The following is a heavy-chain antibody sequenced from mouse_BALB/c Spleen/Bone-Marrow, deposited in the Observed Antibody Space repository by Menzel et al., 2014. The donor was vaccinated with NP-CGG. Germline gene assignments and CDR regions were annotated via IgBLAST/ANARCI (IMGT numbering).Heavy chain of an antibody. CDR3: VRSRLRDWYFDV. CDR1: GNTFTSYD. Sequence: QVQLKHSGVELVKPGASVKLSCKASGNTFTSYDINWVRQRPEQGLEWIGWIFPGDSTTKYSEKFKGKATLSTDKSSSTVHMQLSRLTSEDSAVYFCVRSRLRDWYFDVWGAGTTVTISS. J-gene: IGHJ1*01. CDR2: IFPGDSTT. V-gene: IGHV1S56*01. D-gene: IGHD1-2*01.